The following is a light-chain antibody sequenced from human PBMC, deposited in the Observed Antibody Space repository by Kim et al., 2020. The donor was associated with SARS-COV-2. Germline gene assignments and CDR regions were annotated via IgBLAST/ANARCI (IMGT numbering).Light chain of an antibody. CDR1: SSDVGGYNY. J-gene: IGLJ1*01. CDR3: SSYGGTNNYYV. Sequence: QSALTQPPSASGSPGQSVTVSCTGTSSDVGGYNYVSWYQQHPGKAPKLIIYEVSKRPSGVPDRFSGSKSGNTASLTVSGLQAEDEADYFCSSYGGTNNYYVFGTGTKVTV. CDR2: EVS. V-gene: IGLV2-8*01.